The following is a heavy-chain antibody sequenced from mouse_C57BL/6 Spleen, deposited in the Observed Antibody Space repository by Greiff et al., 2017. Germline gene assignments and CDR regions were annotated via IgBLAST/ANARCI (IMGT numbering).Heavy chain of an antibody. CDR2: ISYDGSN. D-gene: IGHD5-2*01. CDR1: GYSITSGYY. CDR3: ARGEYYYFDY. J-gene: IGHJ2*01. Sequence: EVKLVESGPGLVKPSQSLSLTCSVTGYSITSGYYWNWIRQFPGNKLEWMGYISYDGSNNYNPSLKNRISITRDTSKNQFFLKLNSVTTEDTATYYCARGEYYYFDYWGQGTTLTVSS. V-gene: IGHV3-6*01.